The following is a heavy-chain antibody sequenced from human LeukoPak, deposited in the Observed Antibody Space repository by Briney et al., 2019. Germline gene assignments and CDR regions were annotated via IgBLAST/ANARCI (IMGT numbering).Heavy chain of an antibody. V-gene: IGHV1-46*01. CDR3: ARAEDQDFYY. D-gene: IGHD2-15*01. Sequence: ASVKVSCKTSGFTFTNHFMHWVRQAPGQGLEWMGIISPGGDSTTYAQKFQGRVTMTRDTSTNTLYMELSSLRSEDTAMYYCARAEDQDFYYWGQGTLVTVSS. CDR1: GFTFTNHF. J-gene: IGHJ4*02. CDR2: ISPGGDST.